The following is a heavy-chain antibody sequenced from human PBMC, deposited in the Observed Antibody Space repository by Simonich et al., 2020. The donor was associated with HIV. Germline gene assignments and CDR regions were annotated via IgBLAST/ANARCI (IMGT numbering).Heavy chain of an antibody. CDR1: GYSISSGYY. J-gene: IGHJ6*02. CDR3: AREGGGYCSSTSCRYYYYGMDV. V-gene: IGHV4-38-2*02. Sequence: QVQLQESGPGLVKPSETLSLTCAVSGYSISSGYYWGWVRQPPGKGLGWIGSIYHSEGTYSTPSPKSRGTISVDTAKNQFSLKLSSVTAADTAGYYCAREGGGYCSSTSCRYYYYGMDVWGQGTTVTVSS. CDR2: IYHSEGT. D-gene: IGHD2-2*01.